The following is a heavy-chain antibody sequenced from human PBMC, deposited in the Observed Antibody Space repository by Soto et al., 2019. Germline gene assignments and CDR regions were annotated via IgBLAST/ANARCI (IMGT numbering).Heavy chain of an antibody. J-gene: IGHJ6*02. V-gene: IGHV3-30*18. CDR1: GFTFSSYG. Sequence: LRLSCAASGFTFSSYGMHWVRQAPGKGLEWVAVISYDGSNKYYADSVKGRFTISRDNSKNTLYLQMNSLRAEDTAVYYCAKDRTVAGHLNGMDVWGQGTTVTVSS. CDR2: ISYDGSNK. CDR3: AKDRTVAGHLNGMDV. D-gene: IGHD6-19*01.